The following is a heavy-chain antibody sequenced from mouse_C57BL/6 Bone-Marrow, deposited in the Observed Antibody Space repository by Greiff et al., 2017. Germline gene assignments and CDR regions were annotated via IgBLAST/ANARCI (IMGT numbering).Heavy chain of an antibody. V-gene: IGHV1-82*01. D-gene: IGHD2-3*01. CDR3: ARRDGYYPYYFDY. CDR1: GYAFSSSW. CDR2: IYPGDGDT. Sequence: LVEPGASVKISCKASGYAFSSSWMNWVKQRPGKGLEWIGRIYPGDGDTNYNGKFKGKATLTADKSSSTAYMQLSSLTSEDSAVYFCARRDGYYPYYFDYWGQGTTLTVSS. J-gene: IGHJ2*01.